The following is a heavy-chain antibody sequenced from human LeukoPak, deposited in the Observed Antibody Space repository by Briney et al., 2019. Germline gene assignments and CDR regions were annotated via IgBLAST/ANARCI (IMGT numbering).Heavy chain of an antibody. Sequence: ASVKVSCKASGYIFSSHGISWVRQAPGEGLEWMGWITTYKGNMAYAQKFQGRVTITRDTSASTAYMELSSLRSEDTAVYYCASGGHYYDSSGYYWGDAFDIWGQGTMVTVSS. J-gene: IGHJ3*02. V-gene: IGHV1-18*01. CDR1: GYIFSSHG. CDR3: ASGGHYYDSSGYYWGDAFDI. CDR2: ITTYKGNM. D-gene: IGHD3-22*01.